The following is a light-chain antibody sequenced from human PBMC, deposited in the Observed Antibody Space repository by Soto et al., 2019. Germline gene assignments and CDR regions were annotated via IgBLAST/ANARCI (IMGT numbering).Light chain of an antibody. CDR1: QSISNSY. CDR3: QQYGCSLLT. Sequence: ENVLTQSPGTLSLSPGERATLSCRASQSISNSYLAWYQQKPGQTPSLLIYHASNRATGIPDRFSGSGSGTDFTLTSSRREPEDFAVYYCQQYGCSLLTCGGGTKVEIK. J-gene: IGKJ4*01. V-gene: IGKV3-20*01. CDR2: HAS.